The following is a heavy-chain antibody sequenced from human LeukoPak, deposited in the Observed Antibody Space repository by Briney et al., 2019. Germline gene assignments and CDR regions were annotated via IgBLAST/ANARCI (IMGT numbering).Heavy chain of an antibody. CDR1: GFTFRDAA. CDR2: ISSSGANA. Sequence: SGGSLRLSCAASGFTFRDAAMTWVRQAPGKGLEWVSLISSSGANAYYADSVKGRFTISRDNAKNSLYLQMNSLRAEDMALYYCARLIGLTIAAAATDYWGQGALVTVSS. V-gene: IGHV3-21*01. J-gene: IGHJ4*02. D-gene: IGHD6-13*01. CDR3: ARLIGLTIAAAATDY.